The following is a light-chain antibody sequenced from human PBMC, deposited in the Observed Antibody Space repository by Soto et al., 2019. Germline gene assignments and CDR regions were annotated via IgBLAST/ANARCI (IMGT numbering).Light chain of an antibody. J-gene: IGLJ1*01. Sequence: QSALTQPPSASGTPGQRVTISCSGSSSNIGSHYVYWYQLLPGTAPKLLIYWNDQRPSGVPDRFSGSQSGTSASLAISGLRSEDEAAYYWGAWDDRLSGYFIGSGTKVXVL. CDR3: GAWDDRLSGYF. CDR1: SSNIGSHY. CDR2: WND. V-gene: IGLV1-47*01.